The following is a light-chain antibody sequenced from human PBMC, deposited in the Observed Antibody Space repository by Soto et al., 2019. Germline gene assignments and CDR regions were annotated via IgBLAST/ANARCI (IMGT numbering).Light chain of an antibody. CDR3: QQRSDWLPIT. V-gene: IGKV3-11*01. CDR2: DVS. Sequence: EIVLTQSPGTLSLSPGERATLSCRASQSVSESLAWYRQKPGQAPRLLIYDVSYRATGIPVRFSGSGSGTDFTLTISSLEPEDFAVYYCQQRSDWLPITFGQGTRLEIK. J-gene: IGKJ5*01. CDR1: QSVSES.